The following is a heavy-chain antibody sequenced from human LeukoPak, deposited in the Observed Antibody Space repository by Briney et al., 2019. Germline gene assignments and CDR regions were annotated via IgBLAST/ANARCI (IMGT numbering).Heavy chain of an antibody. V-gene: IGHV3-53*01. D-gene: IGHD3-10*01. CDR2: IYSGGAI. Sequence: GGSLRLSCVASGFAVGSNYMSWVRQAPGKGLEWVSLIYSGGAIRYADSVKGRFTISRDNSKNTLYVQMNSLRAEDTAVYYCAKGHYYGSGSLDYWGQGTLVTVSS. CDR3: AKGHYYGSGSLDY. J-gene: IGHJ4*02. CDR1: GFAVGSNY.